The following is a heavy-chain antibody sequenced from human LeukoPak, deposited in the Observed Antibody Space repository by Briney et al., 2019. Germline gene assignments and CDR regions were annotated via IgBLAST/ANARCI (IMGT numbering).Heavy chain of an antibody. CDR2: IYYSGST. D-gene: IGHD1-26*01. V-gene: IGHV4-4*02. Sequence: SGTLSLTCAVSGGSISSSNWWSWVRQPPGKGLEWIGYIYYSGSTNYNPSLKSRVTISVDTSKNQFSLKLSSVTAADTAVYYCARRELHWFDPWGQGTLVTVSS. J-gene: IGHJ5*02. CDR3: ARRELHWFDP. CDR1: GGSISSSNW.